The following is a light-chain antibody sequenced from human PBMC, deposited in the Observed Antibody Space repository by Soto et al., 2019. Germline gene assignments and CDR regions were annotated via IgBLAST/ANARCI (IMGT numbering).Light chain of an antibody. CDR1: GSDVGAYKY. J-gene: IGLJ1*01. Sequence: QSGLTQPPSASFSPGQSLTISGAGTGSDVGAYKYVSWYQQHPGKAPKLIIYEVDKRPSGVPDRFSGSKSGNTASLTVSGLQAEDEADYYCSSYGGSNIPLYVFGTGTKVTVL. CDR3: SSYGGSNIPLYV. V-gene: IGLV2-8*01. CDR2: EVD.